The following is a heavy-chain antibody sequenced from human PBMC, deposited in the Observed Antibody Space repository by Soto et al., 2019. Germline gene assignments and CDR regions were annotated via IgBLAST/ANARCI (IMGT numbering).Heavy chain of an antibody. CDR1: GYTFTRYD. J-gene: IGHJ5*02. CDR2: LNPNSGNT. CDR3: ARGRGPTYYDFWSGYYMGPVFDP. Sequence: QVQLVPSGAEVKQPGASVKVSCKASGYTFTRYDITWVLQATGQGRAWMGWLNPNSGNTGYAQKFQGRVTMTRNTSISTAYMELRSLRSEDTAVYYCARGRGPTYYDFWSGYYMGPVFDPWGQGTLVTVSS. D-gene: IGHD3-3*01. V-gene: IGHV1-8*01.